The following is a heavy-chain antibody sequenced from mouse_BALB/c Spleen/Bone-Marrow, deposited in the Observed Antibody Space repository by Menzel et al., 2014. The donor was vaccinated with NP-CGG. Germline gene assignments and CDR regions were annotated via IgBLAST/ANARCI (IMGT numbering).Heavy chain of an antibody. D-gene: IGHD2-4*01. CDR2: TNPSTGYT. J-gene: IGHJ3*01. CDR3: ARDDYDAFAY. CDR1: GYTFTSYW. V-gene: IGHV1-7*01. Sequence: QVQLQQSGAELAKPGASVKMSCKASGYTFTSYWMHWIKQRPGQGLEWIGYTNPSTGYTEYNQTFKGKATLTAVKSSTTAYMQLSSLTSEDSAVYYCARDDYDAFAYWGQGTLVTVSA.